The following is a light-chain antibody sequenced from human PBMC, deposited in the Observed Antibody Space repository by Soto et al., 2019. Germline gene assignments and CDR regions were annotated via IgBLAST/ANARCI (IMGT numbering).Light chain of an antibody. Sequence: EIVMMPSPATLSVSPGESVTLSCRASQLFSSNLAWYQHKPGQAPRLLIYGVSTRDTGVPDRFSGSASGTEFTLTISSLQSEDFAVYYCQQYNNWPRTFGQGTRLEIK. CDR2: GVS. CDR3: QQYNNWPRT. J-gene: IGKJ5*01. CDR1: QLFSSN. V-gene: IGKV3-15*01.